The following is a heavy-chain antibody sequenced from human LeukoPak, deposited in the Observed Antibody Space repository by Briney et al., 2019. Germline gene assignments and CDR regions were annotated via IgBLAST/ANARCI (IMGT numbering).Heavy chain of an antibody. CDR2: ISWDSGNS. V-gene: IGHV3-9*01. CDR1: GFSLDDYA. CDR3: IKDLRLDLHLDTFEV. D-gene: IGHD1-7*01. Sequence: PGRSLRLSCAASGFSLDDYAMHWVRQRPGKGLEWVASISWDSGNSVYAGSVKGRFTISRDNAKNSLHLQMNSLTPEDTALYYCIKDLRLDLHLDTFEVWGQGTEVTVS. J-gene: IGHJ3*01.